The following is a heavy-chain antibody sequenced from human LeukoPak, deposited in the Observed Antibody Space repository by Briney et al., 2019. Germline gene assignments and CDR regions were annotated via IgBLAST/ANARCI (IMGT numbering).Heavy chain of an antibody. CDR2: IYTTGST. CDR3: ARGIAAAAKQGGFDF. V-gene: IGHV4-4*07. CDR1: VDSISSYY. Sequence: PSETLSLTCSVSVDSISSYYWSWIRRPAGKGLEWIGRIYTTGSTNYNPSLKSRVTMSVDTSKNQFSLKLSSVTAADTAVYYCARGIAAAAKQGGFDFWGQGTLVTVSS. D-gene: IGHD6-13*01. J-gene: IGHJ4*02.